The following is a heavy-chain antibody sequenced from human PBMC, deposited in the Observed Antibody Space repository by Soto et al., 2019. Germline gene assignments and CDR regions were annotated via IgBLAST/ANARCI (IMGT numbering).Heavy chain of an antibody. Sequence: PSETLSLTCAVSGYSISSGYYWGWIRQPPGKGLEWIGSIYHSGSTYYNPSLKSRVTISVDTSKNQFSLKLSSVTAADTAVYYCASGDLSPFDYWGQGTLVTVSS. V-gene: IGHV4-38-2*01. CDR3: ASGDLSPFDY. CDR1: GYSISSGYY. J-gene: IGHJ4*02. D-gene: IGHD1-1*01. CDR2: IYHSGST.